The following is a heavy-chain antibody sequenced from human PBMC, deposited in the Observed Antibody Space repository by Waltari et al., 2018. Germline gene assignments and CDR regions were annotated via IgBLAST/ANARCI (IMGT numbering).Heavy chain of an antibody. V-gene: IGHV3-74*01. D-gene: IGHD3-16*01. Sequence: EVQVVESGGGLVQPGESLTLSCRVSGFTFTAYWMHWVRQVPGKGLEWVAGVKTDGTTKNYADSVRGRCTISRDKARNTVHLQLNSLRVEDTAVYYCGTLEDVASWGRGALVTVSS. CDR3: GTLEDVAS. CDR1: GFTFTAYW. J-gene: IGHJ4*02. CDR2: VKTDGTTK.